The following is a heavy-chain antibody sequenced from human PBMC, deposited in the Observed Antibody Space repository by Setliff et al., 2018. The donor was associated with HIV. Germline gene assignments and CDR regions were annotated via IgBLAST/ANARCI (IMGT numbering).Heavy chain of an antibody. CDR1: GGSFSGYY. D-gene: IGHD3-3*01. J-gene: IGHJ4*02. CDR3: ARGGGFWSGQLDY. Sequence: KPSETLSLTCAVYGGSFSGYYWSWIRQPPGKGLEWIGEINQSGISNFNPSLKSRVTMPIDTPKNQFSLKLSSVTAADTAVYFCARGGGFWSGQLDYWGQGTLVTVSS. V-gene: IGHV4-34*01. CDR2: INQSGIS.